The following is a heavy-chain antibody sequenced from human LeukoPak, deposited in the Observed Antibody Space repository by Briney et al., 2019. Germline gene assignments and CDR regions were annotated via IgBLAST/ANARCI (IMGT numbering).Heavy chain of an antibody. CDR3: AVYYYDSSGYFDY. CDR2: IYYSGST. D-gene: IGHD3-22*01. Sequence: SETMSLTCTVSGGSISSSSYYWGWIRQPPGKGLEWVGSIYYSGSTYNNPSLKSRVTTSVDTSKNQFSLKLSSVTAADTAVYYCAVYYYDSSGYFDYWGQGTLVTVSS. J-gene: IGHJ4*02. V-gene: IGHV4-39*01. CDR1: GGSISSSSYY.